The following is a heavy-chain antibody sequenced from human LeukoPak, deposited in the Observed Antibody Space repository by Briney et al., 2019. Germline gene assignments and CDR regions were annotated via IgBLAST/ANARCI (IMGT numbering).Heavy chain of an antibody. CDR2: INHSGST. V-gene: IGHV4-34*01. CDR1: GGSFSGYY. Sequence: PSETLSLTCAVYGGSFSGYYWSWIRQPPGKGLEWIGEINHSGSTNYNPSLKSRVTISVDTSKNQFSLKLSSETAADTAVYYCARGVGNRGYFDYWGQGTLVTVSS. D-gene: IGHD7-27*01. J-gene: IGHJ4*02. CDR3: ARGVGNRGYFDY.